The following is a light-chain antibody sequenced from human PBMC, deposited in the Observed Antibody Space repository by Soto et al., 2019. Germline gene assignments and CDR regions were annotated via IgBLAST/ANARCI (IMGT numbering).Light chain of an antibody. V-gene: IGKV3-20*01. CDR3: QQYGSSQFT. Sequence: EIVLTQSPGTLSLSPGERATLSCRASQSVSSSYLAWYQQKPGQAPRLLIYGASSRATGIPDRFSGSGSGTEFTLTISRLEPEDFAVYYCQQYGSSQFTFGPGTKVYI. CDR2: GAS. J-gene: IGKJ3*01. CDR1: QSVSSSY.